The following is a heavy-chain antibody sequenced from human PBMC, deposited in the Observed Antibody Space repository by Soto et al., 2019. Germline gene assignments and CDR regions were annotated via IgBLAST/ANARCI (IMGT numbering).Heavy chain of an antibody. CDR1: GGSFSGYY. J-gene: IGHJ6*02. CDR3: ARGDLGDYYYYGMDV. V-gene: IGHV4-34*01. Sequence: PXGTLSLTCAVYGGSFSGYYWSWIRQPPGKGLEWIGEINHSGSTNYNPSLKSRVTISVDTSKNQFSLKLSSVTAADTAVYYCARGDLGDYYYYGMDVWGQGTTVTVSS. CDR2: INHSGST.